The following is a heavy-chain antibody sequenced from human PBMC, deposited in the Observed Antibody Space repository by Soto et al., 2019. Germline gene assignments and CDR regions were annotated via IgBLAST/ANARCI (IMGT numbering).Heavy chain of an antibody. CDR1: GFTFSSYS. D-gene: IGHD6-19*01. V-gene: IGHV3-21*01. CDR2: ISSSGSYI. CDR3: AREGLAVAGIGNWFDP. Sequence: EVQLVESGGGLVKPGGSLRLSCAASGFTFSSYSMNWVRQAPGKGLEWVSSISSSGSYIYYADSVKGRFTISRDNAKNSLYLQMNSLRAEDTAVYYCAREGLAVAGIGNWFDPWGQGTLVTVSS. J-gene: IGHJ5*02.